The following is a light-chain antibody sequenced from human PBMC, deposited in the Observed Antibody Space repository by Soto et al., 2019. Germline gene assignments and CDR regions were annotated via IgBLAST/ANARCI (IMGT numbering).Light chain of an antibody. CDR2: RAS. V-gene: IGKV1-5*03. Sequence: DIQLTQAPSSLSASVGDRVTITCRASQSVDTWLAWYQQKPGKAPNLLISRASTLKSGVPSRFSGCGSGTEFTLTINSLHPDDFATYYCQQYSHYSRTFGQGTKVEI. CDR1: QSVDTW. CDR3: QQYSHYSRT. J-gene: IGKJ1*01.